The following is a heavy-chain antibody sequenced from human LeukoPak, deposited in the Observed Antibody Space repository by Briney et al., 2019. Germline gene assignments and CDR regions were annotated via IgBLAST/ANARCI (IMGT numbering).Heavy chain of an antibody. V-gene: IGHV3-7*04. CDR1: GFTFSSYW. J-gene: IGHJ4*02. Sequence: GGSLRLSCAASGFTFSSYWMSWVRQAPGKGLEWVANIKQDGSEKYYVDSVKGRFTISRDNAKNSLYLQMNSLRAEDTAVYYCARAYYYGPGSLFGYWGQGTLVTVSS. D-gene: IGHD3-10*01. CDR3: ARAYYYGPGSLFGY. CDR2: IKQDGSEK.